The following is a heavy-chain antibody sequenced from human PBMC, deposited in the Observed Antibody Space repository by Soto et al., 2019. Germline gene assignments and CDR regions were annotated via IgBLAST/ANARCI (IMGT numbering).Heavy chain of an antibody. J-gene: IGHJ4*02. Sequence: ASVKVSCKASGYTFTGYYMHWVRQAPGQGLEWMGWINPNSGGTNYAQKFQGWVTMTRDAPISTAYMELSRLRSDDTAVYYCARGTSPTAAGEHIDYWGQGTLVTVSS. CDR3: ARGTSPTAAGEHIDY. CDR2: INPNSGGT. CDR1: GYTFTGYY. D-gene: IGHD6-13*01. V-gene: IGHV1-2*04.